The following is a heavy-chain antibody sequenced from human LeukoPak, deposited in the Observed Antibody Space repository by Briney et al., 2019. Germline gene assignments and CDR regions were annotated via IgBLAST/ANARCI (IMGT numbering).Heavy chain of an antibody. CDR2: MNPYNGNT. CDR1: TYTFTNYD. Sequence: EASVKVSCKASTYTFTNYDINWLRRATGQRLEWMGWMNPYNGNTGYAQKFQGRVTTTRNTSINTAYMELSSLRSEDTAVYFCARGGPKCGGDCFDYWGQGTLVTVSS. J-gene: IGHJ4*02. D-gene: IGHD2-21*01. CDR3: ARGGPKCGGDCFDY. V-gene: IGHV1-8*01.